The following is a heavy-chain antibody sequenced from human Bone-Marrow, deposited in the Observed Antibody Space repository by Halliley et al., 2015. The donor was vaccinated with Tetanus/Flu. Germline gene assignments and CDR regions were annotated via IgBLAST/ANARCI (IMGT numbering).Heavy chain of an antibody. CDR3: ARGHRVSNGWGTYYNYGMDA. CDR2: IIPYGNI. J-gene: IGHJ6*02. CDR1: GGSFGDSGYY. Sequence: LGLSCAVYGGSFGDSGYYWNWCRQPPGKGLEWIGEIIPYGNINYNQSLQSRVTISVDTSKNQFSLKLSSVSAADTAVYYCARGHRVSNGWGTYYNYGMDAWGQGTAVSVSS. D-gene: IGHD6-19*01. V-gene: IGHV4-34*01.